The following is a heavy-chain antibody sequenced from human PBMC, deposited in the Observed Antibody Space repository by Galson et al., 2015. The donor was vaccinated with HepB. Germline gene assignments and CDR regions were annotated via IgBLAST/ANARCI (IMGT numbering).Heavy chain of an antibody. CDR2: IWSDGSTK. Sequence: SLRLSCAASGFIFTNYGMHWVRQAPGKRLEWVALIWSDGSTKFHADSVKGRFTISRDNSKNTLYLQMNSLRAEDTAVYHCTREARVAPPATFDNWGQGTLVTVSS. CDR1: GFIFTNYG. D-gene: IGHD6-6*01. J-gene: IGHJ4*02. CDR3: TREARVAPPATFDN. V-gene: IGHV3-33*01.